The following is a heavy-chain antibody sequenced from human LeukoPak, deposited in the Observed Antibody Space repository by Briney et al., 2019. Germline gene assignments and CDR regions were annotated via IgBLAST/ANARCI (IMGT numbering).Heavy chain of an antibody. Sequence: PGGSLRLSCAASGFTFDDYGMSWVRQAPGKGLEWVSGINWYGGSTGYADSVKGRFTISRDNAKNSLYLQMNSLRAEDTALYHCARVGNPTYYYNYMDVWGKGTTLTVFS. CDR1: GFTFDDYG. D-gene: IGHD4-23*01. V-gene: IGHV3-20*01. CDR3: ARVGNPTYYYNYMDV. J-gene: IGHJ6*03. CDR2: INWYGGST.